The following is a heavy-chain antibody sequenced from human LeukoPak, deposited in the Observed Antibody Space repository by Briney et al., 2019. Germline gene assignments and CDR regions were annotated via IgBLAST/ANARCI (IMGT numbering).Heavy chain of an antibody. J-gene: IGHJ4*02. CDR2: VFHSGST. CDR1: GDSISTNHW. CDR3: ARGSGDYVASYCFDY. Sequence: SGTLSLTCAVSGDSISTNHWWSWVRQPPGKGLEWIGEVFHSGSTNYNPSLKSRVTISVDTSKNQFSLKLSSVTAADTAVYYCARGSGDYVASYCFDYWGQGTLVTVSS. V-gene: IGHV4-4*02. D-gene: IGHD4-17*01.